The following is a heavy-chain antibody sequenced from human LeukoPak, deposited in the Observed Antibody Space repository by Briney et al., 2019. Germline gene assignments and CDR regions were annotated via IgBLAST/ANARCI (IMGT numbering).Heavy chain of an antibody. Sequence: GGSLRLSCAASGFTFNNYAMYWVRQAPGKGLEWVSSISDSGANTDYTDSVKGRFTISRDNSENTLFLQMNGLRADDTAVYYCAKAFSSGRGCWGQGTLVTVSS. CDR3: AKAFSSGRGC. CDR1: GFTFNNYA. V-gene: IGHV3-23*01. CDR2: ISDSGANT. J-gene: IGHJ1*01. D-gene: IGHD1-26*01.